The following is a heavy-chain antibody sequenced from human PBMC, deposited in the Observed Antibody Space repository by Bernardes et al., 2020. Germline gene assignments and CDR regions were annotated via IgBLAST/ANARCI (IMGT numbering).Heavy chain of an antibody. D-gene: IGHD1-26*01. CDR3: ATAAGIVGATTRSEYFQH. CDR2: INHSGST. J-gene: IGHJ1*01. V-gene: IGHV4-34*01. CDR1: GGSFSGYY. Sequence: SETLSLTCAVYGGSFSGYYWSWIRQPPGQGLEWIGEINHSGSTNYNPSLKSRVTISVDTSKNQFSLKLSSVTAADTAVYYCATAAGIVGATTRSEYFQHWGQGTLVTVSS.